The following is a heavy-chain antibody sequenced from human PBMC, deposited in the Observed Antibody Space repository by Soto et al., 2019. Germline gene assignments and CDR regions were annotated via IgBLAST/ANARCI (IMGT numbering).Heavy chain of an antibody. CDR1: GFTFTSSA. J-gene: IGHJ6*02. D-gene: IGHD6-6*01. CDR2: IVVGSGNT. Sequence: QMQLVQSGPEVKKPGTSVKVSCKASGFTFTSSAVQWVRQARGQRLEWIGWIVVGSGNTNYAQKFQERVTITRDMSTSTAYMELSSLRSEDTAVYYCAAEYSSSEFDYYYGMDVWGQGTTVTVSS. CDR3: AAEYSSSEFDYYYGMDV. V-gene: IGHV1-58*01.